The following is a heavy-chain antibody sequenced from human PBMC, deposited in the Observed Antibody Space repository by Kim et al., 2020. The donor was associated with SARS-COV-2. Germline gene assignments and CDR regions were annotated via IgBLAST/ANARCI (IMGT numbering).Heavy chain of an antibody. CDR3: ASDTSGSVYMSDGMDF. Sequence: GGSLRLSCAASGFTFSSYGMNWVRQAPGKGLEWVADISCDGSNKYYADSVKGRFTISRDNSKNTLYLQMNSLRAEDTAVYYCASDTSGSVYMSDGMDFWGQGTTVTGSS. CDR1: GFTFSSYG. D-gene: IGHD2-15*01. J-gene: IGHJ6*02. V-gene: IGHV3-33*08. CDR2: ISCDGSNK.